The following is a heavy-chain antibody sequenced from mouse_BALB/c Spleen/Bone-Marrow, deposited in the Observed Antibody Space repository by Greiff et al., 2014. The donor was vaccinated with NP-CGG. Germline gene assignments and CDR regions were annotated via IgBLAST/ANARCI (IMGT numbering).Heavy chain of an antibody. V-gene: IGHV2-2*02. CDR1: GFSLTSYG. D-gene: IGHD3-3*01. Sequence: VQLQQSGPGLVQPSQSLSITCTVSGFSLTSYGVHWVRRSPGKGLDWLGVIWSGGSTDYNAAFIPRLSIIKDNSKSQVFFKMNSLQANDTAIYYCAKNGDAWFAYWGQGTLVTVSA. CDR2: IWSGGST. J-gene: IGHJ3*01. CDR3: AKNGDAWFAY.